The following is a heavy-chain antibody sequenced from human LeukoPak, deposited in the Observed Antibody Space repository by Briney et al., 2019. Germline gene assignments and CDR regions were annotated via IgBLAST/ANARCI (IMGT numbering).Heavy chain of an antibody. Sequence: SETLSLTCTVSGGSISSGGYSWSWIRQPPGKGLEWVGYIYHSGSTYYNPSLKSRVTISVDRSKNQFSLKLSSVTAADTAVYYCARAFPYRDWGQGTLVTVSS. CDR3: ARAFPYRD. J-gene: IGHJ4*02. D-gene: IGHD3-16*02. V-gene: IGHV4-30-2*01. CDR2: IYHSGST. CDR1: GGSISSGGYS.